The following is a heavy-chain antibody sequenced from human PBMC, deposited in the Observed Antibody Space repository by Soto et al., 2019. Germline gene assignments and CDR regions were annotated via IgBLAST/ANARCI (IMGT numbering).Heavy chain of an antibody. CDR3: AKGRAPSGWYPPYYYGMDV. Sequence: VQLLESGGGLLQPGGSLRLSCAASGFTFSTYAMTWVRQAPGKGPEWVPSVSGSGGNTLYADSVKGRFTISRDNSKNTLYLQMNSLRAGDTAVYYCAKGRAPSGWYPPYYYGMDVWGQGTTVIVSS. D-gene: IGHD6-19*01. CDR1: GFTFSTYA. CDR2: VSGSGGNT. V-gene: IGHV3-23*01. J-gene: IGHJ6*02.